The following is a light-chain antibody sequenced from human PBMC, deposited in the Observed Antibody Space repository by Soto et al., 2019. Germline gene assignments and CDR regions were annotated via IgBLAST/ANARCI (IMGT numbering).Light chain of an antibody. CDR3: HSYDSSLSGSV. CDR2: GNN. V-gene: IGLV1-40*01. CDR1: SSNIGAGYD. J-gene: IGLJ1*01. Sequence: QSVLTQPPSVSGAPGQRVTISCTGSSSNIGAGYDVHWYRQLPGTAPKLLIYGNNNRPSGVPDRFSGSRSDTSASLAITGLQAEDEADYYCHSYDSSLSGSVFGSGTKVTVL.